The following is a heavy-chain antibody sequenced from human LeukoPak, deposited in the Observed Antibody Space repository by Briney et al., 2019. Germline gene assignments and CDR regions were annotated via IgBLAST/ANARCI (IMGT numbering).Heavy chain of an antibody. CDR3: ARGHRFGESAHAFDI. Sequence: SETLSLTCTVSGGSISSYYWSWIRQPAGKGLEWIGRIYTSGSTNYNPSLKSRLTMSVDTSKNQFSLKLSSVTAADTAVYYCARGHRFGESAHAFDIWGQGTMVTVSS. J-gene: IGHJ3*02. CDR1: GGSISSYY. CDR2: IYTSGST. D-gene: IGHD3-10*01. V-gene: IGHV4-4*07.